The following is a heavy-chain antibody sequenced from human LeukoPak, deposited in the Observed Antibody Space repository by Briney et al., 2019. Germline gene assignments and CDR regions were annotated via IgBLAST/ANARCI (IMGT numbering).Heavy chain of an antibody. V-gene: IGHV3-49*04. Sequence: GGSLRLSCTTSGFPFGDYAMSWVRQAPGKGLEWVGFTRSKVYGGTTEYAASVKGRFTISRDDSKSIAYLQMNSLKIEDTAVYYCTRLQRWSEPNWFDPWGRGTLVTVSS. CDR2: TRSKVYGGTT. J-gene: IGHJ5*02. CDR1: GFPFGDYA. D-gene: IGHD3-3*01. CDR3: TRLQRWSEPNWFDP.